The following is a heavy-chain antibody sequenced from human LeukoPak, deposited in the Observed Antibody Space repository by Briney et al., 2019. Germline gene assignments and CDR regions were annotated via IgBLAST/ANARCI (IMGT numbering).Heavy chain of an antibody. CDR2: IYTSGST. D-gene: IGHD3-16*01. CDR3: ARAPGGYLDY. CDR1: GGSISSGSYY. Sequence: SETLSLTCTVSGGSISSGSYYWSWIRQPAGKGLEWIGRIYTSGSTNYNPSLKSRVTISVDTSKNQFSLKLSSVTAADTAAYYCARAPGGYLDYWGQGTLVTVSS. V-gene: IGHV4-61*02. J-gene: IGHJ4*02.